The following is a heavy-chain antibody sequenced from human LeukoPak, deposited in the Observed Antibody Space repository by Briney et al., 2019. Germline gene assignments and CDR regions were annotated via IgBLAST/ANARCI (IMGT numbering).Heavy chain of an antibody. CDR3: ARAHEGGWFDP. Sequence: PSETLSLTCTVSGGSISSYYWSWIRQPPGKGLEWIGYIYYSGSTNYNPSLKSRVTISVDTSKNQFSLKLSSVTAADTAVYYCARAHEGGWFDPWGQGTLVTGSS. D-gene: IGHD3-16*01. V-gene: IGHV4-59*01. CDR2: IYYSGST. CDR1: GGSISSYY. J-gene: IGHJ5*02.